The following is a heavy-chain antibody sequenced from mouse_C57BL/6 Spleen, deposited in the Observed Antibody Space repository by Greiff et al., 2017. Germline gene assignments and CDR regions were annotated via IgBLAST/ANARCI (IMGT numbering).Heavy chain of an antibody. CDR1: GYAFSSYW. D-gene: IGHD1-1*01. Sequence: VHLVESGAELVKPGASVKISCKASGYAFSSYWMNWVKQRPGKGLEWIGQIYPGDGDTNYNGKFKGQATLTADKSSSTAYMQLSSLTSEDSAVYFGARGDYGSSPACFAYWGQGTLVTVSA. V-gene: IGHV1-80*01. J-gene: IGHJ3*01. CDR2: IYPGDGDT. CDR3: ARGDYGSSPACFAY.